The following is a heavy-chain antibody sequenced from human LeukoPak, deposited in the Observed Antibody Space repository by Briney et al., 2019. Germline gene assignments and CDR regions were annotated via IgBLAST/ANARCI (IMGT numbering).Heavy chain of an antibody. Sequence: SETLSLTCTVSGGSISSGGYYWSWIRQHPGKGLEWIGYIYYSGSTYYNPSLKSRVTISVDTSKNQFSLKLSSVTAADTAVYYCARGEIFYAFDPWGQGTLVTVSS. CDR1: GGSISSGGYY. V-gene: IGHV4-31*03. CDR2: IYYSGST. D-gene: IGHD3-9*01. CDR3: ARGEIFYAFDP. J-gene: IGHJ5*02.